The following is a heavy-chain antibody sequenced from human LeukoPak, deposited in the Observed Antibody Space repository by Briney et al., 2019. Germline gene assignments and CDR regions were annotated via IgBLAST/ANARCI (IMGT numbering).Heavy chain of an antibody. CDR2: ISAYNGNT. D-gene: IGHD6-19*01. Sequence: ASVKVSCKASGYTFTGYYMHWVRQAPGQGLEWMGWISAYNGNTNYAQKLQGRVTMSTDTSTSTAYMDLRSLRSDDTAVYYCARRGIAVAGTSLGWYFDLWGRGTLVTVSS. CDR3: ARRGIAVAGTSLGWYFDL. J-gene: IGHJ2*01. CDR1: GYTFTGYY. V-gene: IGHV1-18*04.